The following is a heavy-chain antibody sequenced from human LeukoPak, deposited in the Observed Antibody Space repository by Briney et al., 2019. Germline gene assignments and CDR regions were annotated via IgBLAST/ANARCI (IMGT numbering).Heavy chain of an antibody. CDR1: GFTFSSHA. J-gene: IGHJ4*02. CDR2: ITGTGGGT. CDR3: ATRAGVAVGGTVADY. V-gene: IGHV3-23*01. D-gene: IGHD6-19*01. Sequence: GGSLRLSCAASGFTFSSHAMTWVRQAPGKGLEWVSSITGTGGGTYYAESVKGRFTISRDNSKNTLYLQMNSLRADDTAIYYCATRAGVAVGGTVADYWGQGTLVTVSS.